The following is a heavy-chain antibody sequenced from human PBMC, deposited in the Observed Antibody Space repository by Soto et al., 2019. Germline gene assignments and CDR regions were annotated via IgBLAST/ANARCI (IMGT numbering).Heavy chain of an antibody. Sequence: QLQLQESGPGLVKPSETLSVTCSVSGDSIGTINYYWGWLRQPPGKGPEWIGSIYYTGSTHYNPSLRGRATVSVDTSKNQFSLRLTSVTAADTAVYYCARHPGYTVPTVYVTHYFDDWGQGVLVTVSS. D-gene: IGHD2-8*01. CDR1: GDSIGTINYY. CDR3: ARHPGYTVPTVYVTHYFDD. V-gene: IGHV4-39*01. CDR2: IYYTGST. J-gene: IGHJ4*02.